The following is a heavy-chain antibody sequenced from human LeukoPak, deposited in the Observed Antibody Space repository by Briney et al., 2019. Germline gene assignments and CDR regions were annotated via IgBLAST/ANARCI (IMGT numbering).Heavy chain of an antibody. J-gene: IGHJ5*02. CDR3: ARDREMISNWFDP. CDR1: GFKFDSYW. Sequence: GGSLRLSCTASGFKFDSYWMSWVRQAPGKGLEWVANIKQDGSEKYYVDSVKGRFTISRDNAKNSLYLQMNSLRAEDTAVYYCARDREMISNWFDPWGQGTLVTVSS. CDR2: IKQDGSEK. D-gene: IGHD3-22*01. V-gene: IGHV3-7*01.